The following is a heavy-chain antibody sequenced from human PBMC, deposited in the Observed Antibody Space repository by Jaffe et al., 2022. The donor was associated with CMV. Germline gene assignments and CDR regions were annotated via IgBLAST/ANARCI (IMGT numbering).Heavy chain of an antibody. Sequence: QVTLRESGPALVKPTQTLTLTCNFSGFSLTTPGMCVSWIRQSPGKALEWLAVIDGDDDKLYSPSLKTRLTISKDTSKNQVVLTMTNMDPVDTGTYYCARMDLRHYYESGGYLGYFDYWGQGALVTVSS. CDR3: ARMDLRHYYESGGYLGYFDY. D-gene: IGHD3-22*01. CDR2: IDGDDDK. CDR1: GFSLTTPGMC. V-gene: IGHV2-70*01. J-gene: IGHJ4*02.